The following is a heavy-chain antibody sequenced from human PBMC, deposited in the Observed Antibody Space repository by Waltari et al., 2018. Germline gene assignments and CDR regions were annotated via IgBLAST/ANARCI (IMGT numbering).Heavy chain of an antibody. V-gene: IGHV3-30-3*01. CDR1: GFTFSSYA. D-gene: IGHD6-13*01. CDR3: ARDQIAAAGMTSYYFDY. J-gene: IGHJ4*02. CDR2: ISYDGSNK. Sequence: QVQLVESGGGVVQPGRSLRLSCAASGFTFSSYAMPWVRQAPGKGLEWVAVISYDGSNKYYADSVKGRFTISRDNSKNTLYLQMNSLRAEDTAVYYCARDQIAAAGMTSYYFDYWGQGTLVTVSS.